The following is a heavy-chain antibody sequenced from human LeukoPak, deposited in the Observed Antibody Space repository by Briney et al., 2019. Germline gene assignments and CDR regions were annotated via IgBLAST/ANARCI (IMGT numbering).Heavy chain of an antibody. Sequence: PGGSLRLSCAASGFTFSSYNMNWVRQAPGKGLEWVSSISSSSSYIYYADSVKGRFTISRDNAKNSLYLQMNSLRAEDTAVYYCAGSWGYYFDYWGQGTLVTVSS. V-gene: IGHV3-21*01. J-gene: IGHJ4*02. CDR2: ISSSSSYI. CDR3: AGSWGYYFDY. CDR1: GFTFSSYN. D-gene: IGHD7-27*01.